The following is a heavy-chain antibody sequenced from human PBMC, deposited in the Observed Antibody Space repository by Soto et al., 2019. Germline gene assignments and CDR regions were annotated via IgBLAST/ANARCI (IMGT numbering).Heavy chain of an antibody. CDR2: ISPNGRNT. Sequence: HPGGSLRLSCAASGFTFSTYALTWVRQAPGKGLEWVSAISPNGRNTYYIDSVKGRFTISRDNSKNTLYLQMNSLRVEDTAVYYCARESESVAGGVCMDVWGQGTTVTVSS. CDR3: ARESESVAGGVCMDV. J-gene: IGHJ6*02. V-gene: IGHV3-23*01. D-gene: IGHD2-8*02. CDR1: GFTFSTYA.